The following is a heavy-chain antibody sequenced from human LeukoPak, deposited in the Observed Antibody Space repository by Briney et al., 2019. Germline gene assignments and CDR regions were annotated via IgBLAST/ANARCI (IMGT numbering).Heavy chain of an antibody. D-gene: IGHD5-24*01. CDR3: ARSRDGYNGLFDP. J-gene: IGHJ5*02. CDR2: ISGSGGST. V-gene: IGHV3-23*01. Sequence: GGTLRLSCAASGFTFSSYGMSWVRQAPGKGLEWVSAISGSGGSTYYADSVKGRFTISRDNSKNTLYLQMNNLRAEDTAVYYCARSRDGYNGLFDPWGQGTLVTVSS. CDR1: GFTFSSYG.